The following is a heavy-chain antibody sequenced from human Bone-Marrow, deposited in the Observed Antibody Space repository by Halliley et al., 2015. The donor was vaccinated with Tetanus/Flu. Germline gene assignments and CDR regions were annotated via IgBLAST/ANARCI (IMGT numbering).Heavy chain of an antibody. CDR3: ARDLRNAGEIGAYNWSDP. V-gene: IGHV3-11*06. D-gene: IGHD3-16*01. CDR2: SGTSYK. J-gene: IGHJ5*02. Sequence: SGTSYKNYADSVKGRFTISRDNAKNSLYLQMNSLRADDTGIYYCARDLRNAGEIGAYNWSDPWGQGTLVTVSS.